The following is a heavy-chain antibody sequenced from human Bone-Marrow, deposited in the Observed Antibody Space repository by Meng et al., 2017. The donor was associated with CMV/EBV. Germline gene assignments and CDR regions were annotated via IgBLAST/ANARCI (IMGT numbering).Heavy chain of an antibody. CDR1: GGTFSSYA. J-gene: IGHJ6*02. V-gene: IGHV1-69*05. D-gene: IGHD3-22*01. CDR2: IIPSFGTA. Sequence: SVKVSCKAAGGTFSSYAINWVRQAPGQGLEWMGGIIPSFGTANYAQKFQGRVTITTDESTSTAYMELSSLRSEDTAVYYCAELTMIEDYYGMDVWGQGTTVTVSS. CDR3: AELTMIEDYYGMDV.